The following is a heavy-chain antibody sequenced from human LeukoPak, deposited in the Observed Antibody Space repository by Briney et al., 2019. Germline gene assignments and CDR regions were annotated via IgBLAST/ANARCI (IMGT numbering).Heavy chain of an antibody. CDR3: ARWQRIQLGTFDY. CDR2: VNHSGST. Sequence: SETLSLTCAVYGGSFSDYWWTWIRQSPGKGLEWIGEVNHSGSTNYNPSLKSRVTISVDTSKNQFSLKLSSVTAADTAVYYCARWQRIQLGTFDYCGQGTLVTVSS. D-gene: IGHD5-18*01. CDR1: GGSFSDYW. V-gene: IGHV4-34*01. J-gene: IGHJ4*02.